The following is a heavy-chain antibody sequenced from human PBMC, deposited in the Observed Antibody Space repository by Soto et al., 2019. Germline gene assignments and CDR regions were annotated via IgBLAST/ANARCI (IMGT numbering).Heavy chain of an antibody. D-gene: IGHD2-21*01. Sequence: EVQLVESGGGLVKPGTSLTFSGSTSDFSFPGAWLHWFPQSPGKGLEWVGGIKGTTKGATTDYAAPVKDRFTISRDDSKHTIYLQMNSLQAEDTGVYYCLPVTGVGCDYCGGQGALVTVSS. J-gene: IGHJ4*02. V-gene: IGHV3-15*07. CDR3: LPVTGVGCDYC. CDR2: IKGTTKGATT. CDR1: DFSFPGAW.